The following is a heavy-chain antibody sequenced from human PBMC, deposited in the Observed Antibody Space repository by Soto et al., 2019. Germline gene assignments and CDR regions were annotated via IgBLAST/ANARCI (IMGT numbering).Heavy chain of an antibody. D-gene: IGHD2-2*01. CDR1: GYTFTSYG. V-gene: IGHV1-18*01. CDR2: ISAYNGNT. Sequence: ASVKVSCKASGYTFTSYGISWVRQAPGQGLEWMGWISAYNGNTNYAQKLQGRVTMTTDTSTSTAYMELRSLRSDDTAVYYCARDVAGSGEGSTSSLWGYYYCGMDVWGQATTVTVSS. CDR3: ARDVAGSGEGSTSSLWGYYYCGMDV. J-gene: IGHJ6*02.